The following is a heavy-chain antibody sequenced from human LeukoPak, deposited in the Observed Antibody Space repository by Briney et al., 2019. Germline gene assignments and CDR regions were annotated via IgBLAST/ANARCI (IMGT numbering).Heavy chain of an antibody. CDR2: ITSSSSYK. V-gene: IGHV3-21*01. Sequence: GGSLRLSCAASGFTFSNYGMNWVRQAPGKGLEWVSSITSSSSYKYYADSVKGRFTISRDNAKNSLYLQMNSLRAEDTAVYYCSREHALGDFWGQGSLVTVSS. J-gene: IGHJ4*02. CDR3: SREHALGDF. D-gene: IGHD2-2*01. CDR1: GFTFSNYG.